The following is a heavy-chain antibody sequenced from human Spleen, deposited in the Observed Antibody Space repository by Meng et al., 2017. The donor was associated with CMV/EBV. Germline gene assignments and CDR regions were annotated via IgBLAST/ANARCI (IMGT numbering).Heavy chain of an antibody. CDR2: INWTGGST. Sequence: GRSLRLSCAASGFTFDDYGMSWVRQAPGKGLEWVSGINWTGGSTGYADSVKGRFTISRDNAKNSLYLQMNSLRAEDTALYYCVRGAWFGDSPAPGGMDVGGQGTTVTVSS. V-gene: IGHV3-20*04. CDR3: VRGAWFGDSPAPGGMDV. D-gene: IGHD3-10*01. J-gene: IGHJ6*02. CDR1: GFTFDDYG.